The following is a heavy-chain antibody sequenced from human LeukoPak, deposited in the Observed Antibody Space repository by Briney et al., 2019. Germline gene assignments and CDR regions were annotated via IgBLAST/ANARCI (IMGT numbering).Heavy chain of an antibody. J-gene: IGHJ3*02. V-gene: IGHV4-38-2*02. CDR2: IYYSGST. D-gene: IGHD2-15*01. Sequence: SETLSLTCTVSGYSISSGYYWGWIRQPPGKGLEWIGSIYYSGSTYYNPSLKSRVTISVDTSKNQFSLKLSSVTAADTAVYYCAREVPSRYCSGGSCYSPNDAFDIWGQGTMVTVSS. CDR3: AREVPSRYCSGGSCYSPNDAFDI. CDR1: GYSISSGYY.